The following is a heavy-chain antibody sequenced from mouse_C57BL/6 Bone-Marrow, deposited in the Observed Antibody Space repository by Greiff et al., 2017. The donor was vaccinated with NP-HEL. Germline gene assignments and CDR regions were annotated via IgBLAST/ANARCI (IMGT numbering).Heavy chain of an antibody. D-gene: IGHD2-5*01. V-gene: IGHV2-6-1*01. J-gene: IGHJ4*01. Sequence: VQRVESGPGLVAPSQSLSITCTVSGFSLTSYGVHWVRQPPGKGLEWLVVIWSDGSTTYNSALKSRLSISKDNSKSQVFLKMNSLQTDDTAMYYCARHDYYSNYDAMDDWGQGTSVTVSS. CDR3: ARHDYYSNYDAMDD. CDR2: IWSDGST. CDR1: GFSLTSYG.